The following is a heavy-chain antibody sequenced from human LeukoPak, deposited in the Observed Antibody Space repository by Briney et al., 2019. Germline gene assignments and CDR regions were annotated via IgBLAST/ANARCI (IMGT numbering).Heavy chain of an antibody. V-gene: IGHV1-2*02. CDR1: GYTFTGYY. J-gene: IGHJ4*02. CDR2: INPNSGGT. Sequence: ASVKVSCKASGYTFTGYYMHWVRQAPGQGLEWMGWINPNSGGTNYAQKLQGRVTMTTDTSTSTAYMELRSLRSDDTAVYYCARDQGYYGSGSYSGINDYWGQGTLVTVSS. CDR3: ARDQGYYGSGSYSGINDY. D-gene: IGHD3-10*01.